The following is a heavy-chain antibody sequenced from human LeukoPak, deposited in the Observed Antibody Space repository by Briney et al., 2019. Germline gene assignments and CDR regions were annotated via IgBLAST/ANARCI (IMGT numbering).Heavy chain of an antibody. V-gene: IGHV4-59*01. CDR3: ARTMPVTTMQYYFDY. D-gene: IGHD4-17*01. Sequence: PSETLSLTCTVSGGSISSYYWSWIRQPPGKGLEWIGYIYYSGSTNYNPSLKSRVTISVDTSKNQFSRKLSSVTAADTAVYYCARTMPVTTMQYYFDYWGQGTLVTVSS. CDR1: GGSISSYY. CDR2: IYYSGST. J-gene: IGHJ4*02.